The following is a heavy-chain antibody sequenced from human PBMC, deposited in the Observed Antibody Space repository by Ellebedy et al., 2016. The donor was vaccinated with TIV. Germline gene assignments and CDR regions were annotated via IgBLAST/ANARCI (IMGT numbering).Heavy chain of an antibody. V-gene: IGHV3-30*18. Sequence: GESLKISXAASGFTFSDFGMHWVRQAPGKGLEWVAVISYDGTNKYSTDSVKGRFTISRDNSKNTLYLQMNSLRGDDTAVYYCAKDGATGTTGGMDVWGQGTTVTVSS. J-gene: IGHJ6*02. CDR1: GFTFSDFG. D-gene: IGHD1-1*01. CDR3: AKDGATGTTGGMDV. CDR2: ISYDGTNK.